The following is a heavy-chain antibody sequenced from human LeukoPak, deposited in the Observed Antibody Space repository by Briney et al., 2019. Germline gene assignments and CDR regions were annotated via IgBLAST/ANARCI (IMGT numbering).Heavy chain of an antibody. D-gene: IGHD1-26*01. J-gene: IGHJ4*02. V-gene: IGHV4-34*01. CDR2: INHSGST. CDR3: ATTRRGSRFYDY. Sequence: SETLSLTCAVYGGSFSGYYWSWIRQPPGKGLEWIGEINHSGSTNYNPSLKSRVTISVDTSKNQFSLKLSSVTAADTAVYYCATTRRGSRFYDYWGQGTLVTVPS. CDR1: GGSFSGYY.